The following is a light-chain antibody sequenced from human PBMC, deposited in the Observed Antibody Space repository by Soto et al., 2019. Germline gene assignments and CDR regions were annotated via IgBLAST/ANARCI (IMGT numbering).Light chain of an antibody. Sequence: QSVLTQPASVSGSPGQSITISCTGTSSDVGGYNYVSWYQQHPGKAPKLMIYEVSNRPSGVSHRFSGSKSGNTASLTISGLQAEDEADYYCSSYTSSSNYVFGTGTKVTVL. J-gene: IGLJ1*01. V-gene: IGLV2-14*01. CDR2: EVS. CDR3: SSYTSSSNYV. CDR1: SSDVGGYNY.